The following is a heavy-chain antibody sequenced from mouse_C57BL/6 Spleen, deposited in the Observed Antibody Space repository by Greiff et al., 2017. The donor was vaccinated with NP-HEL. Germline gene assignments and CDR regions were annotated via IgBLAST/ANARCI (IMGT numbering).Heavy chain of an antibody. CDR1: GYPFTSYW. CDR3: ARRWDGAMDY. D-gene: IGHD4-1*01. CDR2: IDPNSGGT. V-gene: IGHV1-72*01. Sequence: VQLQQPGAELVKPGASVKLSCKASGYPFTSYWMHWVKQRPGRGLEWLGRIDPNSGGTKYNEKFKSKATLTVDKPSSTAYMQLSSLTSEDSAVYYCARRWDGAMDYWGQGTSVTVSS. J-gene: IGHJ4*01.